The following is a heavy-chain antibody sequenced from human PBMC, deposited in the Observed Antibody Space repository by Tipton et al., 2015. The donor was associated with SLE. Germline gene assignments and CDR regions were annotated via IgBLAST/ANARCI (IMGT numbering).Heavy chain of an antibody. CDR2: INHSGST. V-gene: IGHV4-34*01. Sequence: TLSLTCAVYGASFSGYFWSWIRQPPGKGLEWIGEINHSGSTNYNPSLKSRVTISVDTSKNQFSLKLSSVTAADTAVYYCASGAASDAFDIWGQGTMVTVSS. J-gene: IGHJ3*02. D-gene: IGHD6-13*01. CDR1: GASFSGYF. CDR3: ASGAASDAFDI.